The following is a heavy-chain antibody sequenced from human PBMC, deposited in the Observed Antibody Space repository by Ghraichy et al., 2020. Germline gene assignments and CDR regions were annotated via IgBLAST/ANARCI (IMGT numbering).Heavy chain of an antibody. CDR3: ARVRRRTAMVTQNRTYYYYYMDV. J-gene: IGHJ6*03. Sequence: SETLSLTCTVSGGSISSYYWSWIRQPPGKGLEWIGYIYYSGITNYNPSLKSRVTISVDTSKNQFSLKLSSVTAADTAVYYCARVRRRTAMVTQNRTYYYYYMDVWGKGTTVTVSS. V-gene: IGHV4-59*01. CDR2: IYYSGIT. D-gene: IGHD5-18*01. CDR1: GGSISSYY.